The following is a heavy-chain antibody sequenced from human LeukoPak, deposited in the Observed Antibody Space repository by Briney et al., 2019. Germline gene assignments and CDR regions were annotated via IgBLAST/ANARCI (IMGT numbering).Heavy chain of an antibody. J-gene: IGHJ4*02. Sequence: GGSLRLSCAASGFTFSSYEMNWVRQAPGKGLEWVSYISSSGSTIYYADSVKGRFTISRDNAKNSLYLQMNNLRAEDTAVYYCARDVIAAAVDYWGQGTLVTVSS. CDR2: ISSSGSTI. CDR3: ARDVIAAAVDY. D-gene: IGHD6-13*01. V-gene: IGHV3-48*03. CDR1: GFTFSSYE.